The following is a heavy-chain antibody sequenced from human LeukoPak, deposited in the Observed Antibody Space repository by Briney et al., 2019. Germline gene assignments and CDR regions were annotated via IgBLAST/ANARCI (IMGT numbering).Heavy chain of an antibody. CDR1: GFSVSHHW. CDR3: ARGIIGDNYYGLDV. Sequence: GGSLRLSCAASGFSVSHHWMSWVRLAPGKGLEWVANIKRDGSEKYYGDPVEGRFTFSRDNAKNSVYLQMNSVRAEDTAVYYCARGIIGDNYYGLDVWGQGTTVTVSS. J-gene: IGHJ6*02. CDR2: IKRDGSEK. V-gene: IGHV3-7*01. D-gene: IGHD1-14*01.